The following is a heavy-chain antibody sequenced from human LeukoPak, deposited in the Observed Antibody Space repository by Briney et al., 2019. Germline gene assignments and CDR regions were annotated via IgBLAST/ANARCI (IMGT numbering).Heavy chain of an antibody. CDR2: ISSRSSYI. CDR1: GFTFSRYS. Sequence: PGGSLRLSCAASGFTFSRYSMTWVRQAPGRGLEWVSYISSRSSYIYYTDSVKTRFTISRDDAKNSLYLQMNSLRAEDTAVYYCARDLGSASSYNALDYWGQGTLVTVSS. V-gene: IGHV3-21*01. CDR3: ARDLGSASSYNALDY. D-gene: IGHD3-10*01. J-gene: IGHJ4*02.